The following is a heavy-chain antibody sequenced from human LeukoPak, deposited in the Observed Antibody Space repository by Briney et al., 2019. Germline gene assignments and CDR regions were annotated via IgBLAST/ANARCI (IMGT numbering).Heavy chain of an antibody. CDR3: ARDFGGNSDF. CDR2: MNVEGSVT. V-gene: IGHV3-74*01. Sequence: GGSLRLSCAASGFTVSSYWMHWVRQVPGKGLVWVSRMNVEGSVTSYADFVKGRFTISRDIAKNTLYLQMNTLTAENTAVYYCARDFGGNSDFWGQGTLVTVSS. D-gene: IGHD4-23*01. J-gene: IGHJ4*02. CDR1: GFTVSSYW.